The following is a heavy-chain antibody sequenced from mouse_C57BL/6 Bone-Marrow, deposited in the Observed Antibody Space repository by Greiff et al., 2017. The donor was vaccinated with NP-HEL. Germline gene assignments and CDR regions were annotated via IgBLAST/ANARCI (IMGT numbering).Heavy chain of an antibody. Sequence: VQLKESGPELVKPGASVKISCKASGYSFTDYNMNWVKQSNGKSLEWIGVINPNYGTTSYNQKLKGKATLTVDQSSSTAYMQLNSLTSEDSAVYYCARRGYGSSYAMDYWGQGTSVTVSS. CDR1: GYSFTDYN. D-gene: IGHD1-1*01. J-gene: IGHJ4*01. CDR2: INPNYGTT. CDR3: ARRGYGSSYAMDY. V-gene: IGHV1-39*01.